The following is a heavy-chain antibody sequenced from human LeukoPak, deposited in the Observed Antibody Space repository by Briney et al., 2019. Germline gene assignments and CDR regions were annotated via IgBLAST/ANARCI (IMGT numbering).Heavy chain of an antibody. CDR2: ISSSSSYI. CDR1: GFTFSSYI. J-gene: IGHJ4*02. Sequence: PGGSLRLSCAASGFTFSSYIMNWVRQAPGKGLEWVSSISSSSSYIYYADSVKGRFTISRDNAKNSLYLQMNSLRAEDTAVYYCARDHDYGDYDDYWGQGTLVTVSS. V-gene: IGHV3-21*01. D-gene: IGHD4-17*01. CDR3: ARDHDYGDYDDY.